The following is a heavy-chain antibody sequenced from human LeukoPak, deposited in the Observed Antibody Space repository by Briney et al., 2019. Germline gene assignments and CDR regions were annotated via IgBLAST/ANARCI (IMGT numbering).Heavy chain of an antibody. J-gene: IGHJ4*02. D-gene: IGHD2-15*01. CDR3: AKGLHVVVVAAIGN. V-gene: IGHV3-23*01. CDR1: GFTFSGYA. Sequence: GGSLRLSFAASGFTFSGYAMSWVRQAPGKGLEWVSAISGSGGSTYYADSVKGRFTISRDNSKNTLYLQMNSLRAEDTAVYYCAKGLHVVVVAAIGNWGQGTLVTVSS. CDR2: ISGSGGST.